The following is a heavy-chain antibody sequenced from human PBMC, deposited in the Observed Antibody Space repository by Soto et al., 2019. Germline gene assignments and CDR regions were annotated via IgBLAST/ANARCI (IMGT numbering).Heavy chain of an antibody. J-gene: IGHJ4*02. Sequence: EVQLVESGGGLVQPGGSLSLSCTASGFTFSSYAMHWVRQAPGEGLEYVSANSRNGGSTYYANSVKGKFTISRDNSKTTLYLQMGSLRAEDMAVSSCSTLPKGSYGYWGQGTLVTVSS. CDR3: STLPKGSYGY. D-gene: IGHD1-26*01. CDR2: NSRNGGST. CDR1: GFTFSSYA. V-gene: IGHV3-64*01.